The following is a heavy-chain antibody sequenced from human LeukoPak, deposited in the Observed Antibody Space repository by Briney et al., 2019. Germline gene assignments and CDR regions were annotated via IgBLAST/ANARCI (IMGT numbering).Heavy chain of an antibody. V-gene: IGHV4-34*01. Sequence: SETLSLTCAVYGGSFSGYYWSWIRQPPGKGLEWIGEINHSGSTNYNPSLKSRVTISVDTSKNQFSLKLSSVTAADTAVYYCASGEPIGYCSSTSCLNWFDPWGRGTLVTVSS. CDR2: INHSGST. CDR1: GGSFSGYY. CDR3: ASGEPIGYCSSTSCLNWFDP. D-gene: IGHD2-2*01. J-gene: IGHJ5*02.